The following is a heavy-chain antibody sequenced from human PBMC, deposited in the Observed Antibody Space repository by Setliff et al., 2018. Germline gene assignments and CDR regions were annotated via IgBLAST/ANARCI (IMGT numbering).Heavy chain of an antibody. Sequence: GGSLRLSCAASGFTFSNFAMTWVRQAPGKGLEWVSYISSSGSTIYYADSVKGRFTISRDNAKNSLYLQMNSLRAEDTAVYYCARDGAGWYYYDSSGYYRYYLDYWGQGTLVTVSS. V-gene: IGHV3-11*01. CDR2: ISSSGSTI. CDR1: GFTFSNFA. D-gene: IGHD3-22*01. J-gene: IGHJ4*02. CDR3: ARDGAGWYYYDSSGYYRYYLDY.